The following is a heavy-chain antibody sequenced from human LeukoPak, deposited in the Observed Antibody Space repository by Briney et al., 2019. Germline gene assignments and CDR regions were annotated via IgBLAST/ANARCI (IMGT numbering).Heavy chain of an antibody. V-gene: IGHV1-18*01. J-gene: IGHJ4*02. CDR3: ARAPLYSSGWYAFGY. Sequence: ASVKVSCKASGYTFTSYGISWVRQAPGQGLEWMGWISAYNGDTNYAQKLQGRVTMTTDTSTSTAYMELRSLRSDDTAVYYCARAPLYSSGWYAFGYWGQGTLVTVSS. D-gene: IGHD6-19*01. CDR2: ISAYNGDT. CDR1: GYTFTSYG.